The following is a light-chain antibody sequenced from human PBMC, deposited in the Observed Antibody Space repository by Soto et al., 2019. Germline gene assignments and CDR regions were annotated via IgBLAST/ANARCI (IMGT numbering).Light chain of an antibody. CDR3: QQYAGAPWT. V-gene: IGKV3-20*01. J-gene: IGKJ1*01. Sequence: EVVLTQSPGTLSLSPGERATLSCRASQSVSSSYFAWYQQKPGLTPRLLIYDASSRATGIPDRFSGSGSGTDFTLTISRLEPEDFAVYYFQQYAGAPWTFGQGTKVEI. CDR2: DAS. CDR1: QSVSSSY.